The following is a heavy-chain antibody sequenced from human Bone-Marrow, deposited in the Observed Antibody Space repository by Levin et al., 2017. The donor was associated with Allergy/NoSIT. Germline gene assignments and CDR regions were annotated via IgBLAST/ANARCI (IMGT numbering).Heavy chain of an antibody. Sequence: PGGSLRLSCAASGFTFSSHSMHWVRQAPGRGLEWVAAISYTRDRQAYADSVKGRFTISRDNSKNMVYLEMNSLRGDDAGLYFCAREDYGGNAYLDSWGLGTPVTVSS. CDR1: GFTFSSHS. CDR2: ISYTRDRQ. J-gene: IGHJ4*02. CDR3: AREDYGGNAYLDS. D-gene: IGHD4-23*01. V-gene: IGHV3-30-3*01.